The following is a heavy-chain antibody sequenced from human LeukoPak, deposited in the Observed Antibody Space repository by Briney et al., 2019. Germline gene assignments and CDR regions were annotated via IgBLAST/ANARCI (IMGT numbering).Heavy chain of an antibody. CDR1: GFTFSSYD. CDR3: ARGGPYYYDSSGYFDY. Sequence: GRSLRLSCAASGFTFSSYDMHWVRQAPGKGLEWLAVISYDGSTIYYADPVKGRFTISRDNAKNSLYLQMNSLRAEDTAVYYCARGGPYYYDSSGYFDYWGQGTLVTVSS. J-gene: IGHJ4*02. D-gene: IGHD3-22*01. CDR2: ISYDGSTI. V-gene: IGHV3-33*08.